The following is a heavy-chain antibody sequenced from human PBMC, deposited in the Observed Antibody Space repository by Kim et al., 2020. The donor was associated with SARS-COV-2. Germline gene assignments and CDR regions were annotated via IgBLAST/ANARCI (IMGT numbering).Heavy chain of an antibody. V-gene: IGHV3-48*02. D-gene: IGHD7-27*01. CDR2: ISSSSSTI. Sequence: GGSLRLSCAASGFTFSSYSMNWVRQAPGKGLEWVSYISSSSSTIYYADSVKGRFTISRDNAKNSLYLQMNSLRDEDTAVYYCARRVPPGAAAYYYYGMDVWGQGTTVTVSS. CDR3: ARRVPPGAAAYYYYGMDV. J-gene: IGHJ6*02. CDR1: GFTFSSYS.